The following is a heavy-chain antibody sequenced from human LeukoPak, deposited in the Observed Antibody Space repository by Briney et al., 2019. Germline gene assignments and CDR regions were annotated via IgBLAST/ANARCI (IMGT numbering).Heavy chain of an antibody. CDR2: ISSSSSYI. CDR3: AREAAAGTDYYFDY. V-gene: IGHV3-21*01. D-gene: IGHD6-13*01. J-gene: IGHJ4*02. CDR1: GFTFSSYG. Sequence: GGSLRLSCAASGFTFSSYGMSWVRQAPGKGLEWVSSISSSSSYIYYADSVKGRFTISRDNAKNSLYLQMNSLRAEDTAVYYCAREAAAGTDYYFDYWGQGTLVTVSS.